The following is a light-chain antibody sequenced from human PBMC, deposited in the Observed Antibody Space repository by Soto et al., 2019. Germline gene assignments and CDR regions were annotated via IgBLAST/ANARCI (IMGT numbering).Light chain of an antibody. CDR2: TNI. CDR1: SSNIGASYY. CDR3: QSYDSGLNGARV. J-gene: IGLJ1*01. Sequence: QSVLTQPPSVSLAPGQRVTISCTGSSSNIGASYYVHWYQQLPGTSPKLLIYTNINRPSGVPDRFSGSKSGTSAFLAITGLRAEDEAEYYCQSYDSGLNGARVFGTGTKLTVL. V-gene: IGLV1-40*01.